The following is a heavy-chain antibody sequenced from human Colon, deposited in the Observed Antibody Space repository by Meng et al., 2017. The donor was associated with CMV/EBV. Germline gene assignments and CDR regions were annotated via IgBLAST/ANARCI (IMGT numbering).Heavy chain of an antibody. CDR1: GGSFSGYY. CDR3: ASPYYYDSSGYNN. Sequence: QGQVQQWGAGLLKPSEPLSLTCAVYGGSFSGYYWSWIRQPPGKGLEWIGEINHSGSTNYNPSLKSRVTISVDTSKNQFSLKLSSVTAADTAVYYCASPYYYDSSGYNNWGQGTLVTVSS. J-gene: IGHJ4*02. CDR2: INHSGST. D-gene: IGHD3-22*01. V-gene: IGHV4-34*01.